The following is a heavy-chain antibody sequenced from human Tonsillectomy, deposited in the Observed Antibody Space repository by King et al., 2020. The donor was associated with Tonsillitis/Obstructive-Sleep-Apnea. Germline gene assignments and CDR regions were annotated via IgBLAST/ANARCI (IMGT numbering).Heavy chain of an antibody. Sequence: VQLVQSGGGLVKPGGSLRLSCAASGFTFTNAWMSWVRQAPGKGLEWVGRIESKTDGGTTDYAAPVKGRFTISRDDSKNTLFLQMNSLKTEDTAVYYCTTTLPSIMITFGGVYDAFDIWGQGKMVTVSS. D-gene: IGHD3-16*01. V-gene: IGHV3-15*04. CDR2: IESKTDGGTT. CDR1: GFTFTNAW. J-gene: IGHJ3*02. CDR3: TTTLPSIMITFGGVYDAFDI.